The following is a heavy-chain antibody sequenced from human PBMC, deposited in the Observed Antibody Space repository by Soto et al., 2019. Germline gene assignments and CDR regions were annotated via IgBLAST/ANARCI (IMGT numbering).Heavy chain of an antibody. J-gene: IGHJ6*02. Sequence: QVQLVESGGGVVQPGRSLRLSCAASGFTFSSYGMHWVRQAPGKGLEWVAVISYDGSNKYYADSVKSRFTISRDNSKNTLYLQMNSLRAEDTAVYYCAKDVLQYNWNDEADYYGMDVWGQGTTVTVSS. V-gene: IGHV3-30*18. D-gene: IGHD1-1*01. CDR3: AKDVLQYNWNDEADYYGMDV. CDR2: ISYDGSNK. CDR1: GFTFSSYG.